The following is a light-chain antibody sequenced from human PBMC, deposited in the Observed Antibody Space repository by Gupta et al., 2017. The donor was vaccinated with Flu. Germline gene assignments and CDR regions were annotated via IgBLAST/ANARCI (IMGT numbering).Light chain of an antibody. V-gene: IGKV4-1*01. CDR2: WAS. CDR1: QSVLYSSNNKNY. Sequence: DIVMTQSPDSVSVSLGERATINCKSSQSVLYSSNNKNYLAWYQQKPGQPPKLLIYWASSRESVVPDRFSGSGSGTDFTLTISSLQAEYVAVYYCQQFYSSPTWTFGQGTKVEIK. CDR3: QQFYSSPTWT. J-gene: IGKJ1*01.